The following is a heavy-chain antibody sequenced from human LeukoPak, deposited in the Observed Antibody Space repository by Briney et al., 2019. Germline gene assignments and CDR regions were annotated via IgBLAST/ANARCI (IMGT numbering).Heavy chain of an antibody. V-gene: IGHV1-2*02. D-gene: IGHD1-1*01. CDR1: GYTFTGYS. J-gene: IGHJ3*02. Sequence: GASVKVSCKASGYTFTGYSLHWVRQTPGQGLQWMGWINPNSGDTNYAQKFQGRVTMTRDTSITTAYMDLSRLRPDDTAVYYCARDYRKRVTGTGPGFDNWGQGTLVTVSP. CDR2: INPNSGDT. CDR3: ARDYRKRVTGTGPGFDN.